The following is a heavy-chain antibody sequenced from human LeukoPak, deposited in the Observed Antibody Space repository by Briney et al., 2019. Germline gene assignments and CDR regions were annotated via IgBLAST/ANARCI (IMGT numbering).Heavy chain of an antibody. D-gene: IGHD6-19*01. Sequence: PGGSLRLSCAASGFTFDDYAMHWVRQVPGKGLEWVSGISWNSGSIGYADPVRGRFTISRDNAKNSLYLHMNSLSAEDTALYYCAKGKKITVAGLFDCWGQGTLVTVSS. J-gene: IGHJ4*02. V-gene: IGHV3-9*01. CDR2: ISWNSGSI. CDR1: GFTFDDYA. CDR3: AKGKKITVAGLFDC.